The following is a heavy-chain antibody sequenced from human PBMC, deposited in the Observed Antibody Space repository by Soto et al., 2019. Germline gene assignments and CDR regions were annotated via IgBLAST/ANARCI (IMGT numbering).Heavy chain of an antibody. V-gene: IGHV1-3*01. CDR1: GYTFTGYA. CDR2: INGGNGDT. CDR3: ARGYCSSTSCQYYFDF. J-gene: IGHJ4*02. Sequence: QVQLVQSGAEVKKPGASVKVSCKASGYTFTGYAIHWVRQAPGQRHVWMGWINGGNGDTKYSQKFQGRVTITRDTSASTAYMELTSLGSEDTAVYHCARGYCSSTSCQYYFDFWGQGTLVTVSS. D-gene: IGHD2-2*01.